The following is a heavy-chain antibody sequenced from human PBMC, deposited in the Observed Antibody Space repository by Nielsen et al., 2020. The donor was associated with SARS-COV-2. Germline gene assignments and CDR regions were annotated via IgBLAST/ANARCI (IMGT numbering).Heavy chain of an antibody. D-gene: IGHD3-10*01. V-gene: IGHV3-21*01. CDR1: GFTFSSYS. J-gene: IGHJ5*02. CDR3: ARDLGFGELLMWFDP. CDR2: ISSSSSYI. Sequence: GESLKISCAASGFTFSSYSMNWVRQAPGKGLEWVSSISSSSSYIYYADSVKGRFTISRDNAKNSLYLQMNSLRAEDTAVYYCARDLGFGELLMWFDPWGQGTLVTVSS.